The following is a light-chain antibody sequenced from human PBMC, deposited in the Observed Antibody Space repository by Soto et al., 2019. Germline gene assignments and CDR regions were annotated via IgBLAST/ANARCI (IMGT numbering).Light chain of an antibody. J-gene: IGKJ4*01. CDR2: GAS. Sequence: EIVMTQSPATLSVSPGERATLSCRASQSVSDNLAWYQQKPGQAPRLLIYGASTRATGISARFSGSGSGTEFTLTISSLQSGDFAVYYCQQYNNWPRLTFGGGTKVEI. CDR3: QQYNNWPRLT. CDR1: QSVSDN. V-gene: IGKV3-15*01.